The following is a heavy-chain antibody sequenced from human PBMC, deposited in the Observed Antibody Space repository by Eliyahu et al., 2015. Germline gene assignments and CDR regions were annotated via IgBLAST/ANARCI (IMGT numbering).Heavy chain of an antibody. CDR1: GFTFXXFX. CDR3: ARENGYSGNDDYQYYFGLDV. CDR2: IXRSANTM. V-gene: IGHV3-11*01. D-gene: IGHD5-12*01. J-gene: IGHJ6*02. Sequence: QVQLVESGGGLVKPGESLXLSCAASGFTFXXFXXSRVRQAPGKGLEWLXDIXRSANTMHYADSVKGRFTIXRDNAKXSLYLQMNSLRXEDTAVYYCARENGYSGNDDYQYYFGLDVWGQGTTVTVSS.